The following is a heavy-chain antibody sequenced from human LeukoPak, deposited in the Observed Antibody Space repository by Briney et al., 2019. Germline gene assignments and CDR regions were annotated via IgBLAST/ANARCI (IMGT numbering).Heavy chain of an antibody. Sequence: ASVKVSCKSSGYTFTGYYMPWVRQAPGPGHEWMGGINLKYDGTNYSQKFQGRVTMTRDTSISTAYMELSRLRSDDTAVYYCARGVATYYYDSSGTLWDYWGQGTLVTVSS. D-gene: IGHD3-22*01. J-gene: IGHJ4*02. CDR3: ARGVATYYYDSSGTLWDY. CDR2: INLKYDGT. V-gene: IGHV1-2*02. CDR1: GYTFTGYY.